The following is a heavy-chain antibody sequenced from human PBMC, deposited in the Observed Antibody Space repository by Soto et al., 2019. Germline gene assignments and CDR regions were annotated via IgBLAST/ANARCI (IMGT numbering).Heavy chain of an antibody. CDR2: ISSSGDSS. CDR1: GFIFSSYE. J-gene: IGHJ4*02. CDR3: ARDPRPSYESSGYYVSAY. V-gene: IGHV3-48*03. Sequence: PGGSVRLSCAASGFIFSSYEMNWVHQAPGKTLEWVSYISSSGDSSYYADSVKGRFTIARDNAKNTLYLQMNSLRAEDTAVYYCARDPRPSYESSGYYVSAYWGQGTLVTVAS. D-gene: IGHD3-22*01.